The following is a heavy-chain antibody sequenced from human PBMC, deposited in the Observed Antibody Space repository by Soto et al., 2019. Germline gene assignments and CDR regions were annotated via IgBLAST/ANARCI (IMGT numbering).Heavy chain of an antibody. J-gene: IGHJ6*02. CDR3: ARDRHYGMDV. CDR2: ISSSGSTI. V-gene: IGHV3-48*03. CDR1: GFTFSSYE. Sequence: GGSLRLSCAASGFTFSSYEMNWVRQAPGKGLEWVSYISSSGSTIYYADSVKGRFTISRDNAKNSLYLQMNSLRAEDTAGYYCARDRHYGMDVWGQGTTVTVSS.